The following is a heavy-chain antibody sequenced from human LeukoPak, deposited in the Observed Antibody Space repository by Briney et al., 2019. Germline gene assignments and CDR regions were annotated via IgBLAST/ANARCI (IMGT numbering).Heavy chain of an antibody. CDR1: GLSFSNAW. J-gene: IGHJ5*02. D-gene: IGHD5-24*01. CDR3: TTDDGYNMYNWFDP. Sequence: PGGSLRLSXEASGLSFSNAWMSWVRQAPGKGLEWVGRIKSKIDGGTSIYAAPVKGRFTISRDDSKNSLYLQMNSLKTEDTAVYYCTTDDGYNMYNWFDPWGQGTLVTVSS. V-gene: IGHV3-15*01. CDR2: IKSKIDGGTS.